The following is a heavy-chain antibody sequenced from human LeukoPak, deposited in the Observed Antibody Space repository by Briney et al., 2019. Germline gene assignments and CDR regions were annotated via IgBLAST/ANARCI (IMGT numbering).Heavy chain of an antibody. Sequence: KPSETLSLTCAVSGYSISSGYYWGWIRQPPGKGLEWIGSIYHSGSTYYNPSLKSRVTISVDTSNSQFSLKLSSVTAADTAVYYCTALDFWSGYSVDYWGQGTLVTVSS. CDR3: TALDFWSGYSVDY. D-gene: IGHD3-3*01. V-gene: IGHV4-38-2*01. CDR1: GYSISSGYY. CDR2: IYHSGST. J-gene: IGHJ4*02.